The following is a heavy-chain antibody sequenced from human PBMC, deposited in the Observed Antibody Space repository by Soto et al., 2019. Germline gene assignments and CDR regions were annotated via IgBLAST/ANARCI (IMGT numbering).Heavy chain of an antibody. V-gene: IGHV3-30*18. CDR2: VSYDGSKK. J-gene: IGHJ4*02. D-gene: IGHD4-17*01. CDR1: GFTFSSYG. Sequence: QGRLVESGGGVFQPGRSLRLSCAASGFTFSSYGMHWVRQAPGKGLEWVAVVSYDGSKKYYADSVKGRCTISRDNSMSTLLLQMNSLRAEDTAVYHCAKDMHGNGEYYFDYWGQGSLVTVSS. CDR3: AKDMHGNGEYYFDY.